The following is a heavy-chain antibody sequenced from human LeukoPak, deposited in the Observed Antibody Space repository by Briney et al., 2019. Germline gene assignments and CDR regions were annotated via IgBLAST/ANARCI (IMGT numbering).Heavy chain of an antibody. Sequence: GGSLRLSCAASGFTFSSYEMNWVRQAPGKGLEWVSYISSSGSTIYYADSVKGRFTISRDNAKNSLYLQMNSLRAEDTAVYYCARGAYYYDSSGYRDCWGQGTLVTVSS. J-gene: IGHJ4*02. CDR2: ISSSGSTI. V-gene: IGHV3-48*03. CDR1: GFTFSSYE. CDR3: ARGAYYYDSSGYRDC. D-gene: IGHD3-22*01.